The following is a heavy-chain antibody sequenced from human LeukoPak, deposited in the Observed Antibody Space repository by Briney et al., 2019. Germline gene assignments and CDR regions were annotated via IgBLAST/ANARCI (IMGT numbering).Heavy chain of an antibody. D-gene: IGHD1-26*01. V-gene: IGHV3-7*01. J-gene: IGHJ4*02. CDR1: GFSCSSYW. CDR3: ARVSVGAPAFDY. CDR2: INEDGSEK. Sequence: GGSLRLSCSASGFSCSSYWMSWVRQAPGKGLEWVAHINEDGSEKYYVGSVKGRFFISRDNAAKSLSLQMNRLRDADTAVYYCARVSVGAPAFDYWGQGNLLTVSS.